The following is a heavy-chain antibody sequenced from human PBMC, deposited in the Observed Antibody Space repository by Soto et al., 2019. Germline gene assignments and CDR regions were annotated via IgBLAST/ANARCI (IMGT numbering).Heavy chain of an antibody. D-gene: IGHD1-7*01. CDR3: VKDSRPSVTATTGWCDP. CDR1: GFTFDDYA. J-gene: IGHJ5*02. CDR2: ISWNSVNI. V-gene: IGHV3-9*01. Sequence: EEQLVESGGGLVQPGRSLRLSCVASGFTFDDYAMHWVRQAPGKGLEWVSGISWNSVNIRYADSVKGRFTISRDNAKNSMYLQMNSLGADDTALYYCVKDSRPSVTATTGWCDPWGPGTLVTVSS.